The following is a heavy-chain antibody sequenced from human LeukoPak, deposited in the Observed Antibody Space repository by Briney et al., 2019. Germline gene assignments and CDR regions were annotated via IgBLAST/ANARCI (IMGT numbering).Heavy chain of an antibody. J-gene: IGHJ3*02. CDR2: IYYGGSS. D-gene: IGHD2-2*01. CDR1: GFTFSSYSMN. CDR3: GRPLGCFSSGCPYDAFDI. Sequence: PGGSLRLSCAASGFTFSSYSMNWVRQAPGKGLEWIGNIYYGGSSYSNPSLRSRVTISVDTSKNQFSLKLSSVTAADTAVYYCGRPLGCFSSGCPYDAFDIWGHGTMVTVSS. V-gene: IGHV4-39*01.